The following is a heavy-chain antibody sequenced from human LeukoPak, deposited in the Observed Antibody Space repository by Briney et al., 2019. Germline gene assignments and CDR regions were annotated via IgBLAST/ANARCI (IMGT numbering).Heavy chain of an antibody. CDR3: ARESRLLWFGELLRLFDP. Sequence: ASVKVSCKASGYTFTGHYMHWVRQAPGQGLEWMGWVNPNSGGTNYAQKFQGRVTMTRDTSISTAYMELSRLRSDDTAVYYCARESRLLWFGELLRLFDPWGQGTLVTVSS. J-gene: IGHJ5*02. D-gene: IGHD3-10*01. CDR2: VNPNSGGT. V-gene: IGHV1-2*02. CDR1: GYTFTGHY.